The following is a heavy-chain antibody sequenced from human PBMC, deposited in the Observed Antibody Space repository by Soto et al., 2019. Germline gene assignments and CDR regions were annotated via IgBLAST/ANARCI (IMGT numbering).Heavy chain of an antibody. J-gene: IGHJ4*02. CDR1: GFTFSSYA. D-gene: IGHD3-16*02. Sequence: PGGSLRLSCAASGFTFSSYAMSWVRQAPGKGLEWVSAISGSGGSTYYTDSVKGRFTISRDNSKNTLYLQMNSLRAEDTAVYYCAKTGGGYQYYFDYWGQGTLVTVSS. CDR3: AKTGGGYQYYFDY. V-gene: IGHV3-23*01. CDR2: ISGSGGST.